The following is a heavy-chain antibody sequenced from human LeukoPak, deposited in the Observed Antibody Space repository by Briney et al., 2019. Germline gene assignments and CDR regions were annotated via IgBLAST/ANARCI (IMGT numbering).Heavy chain of an antibody. CDR3: ARDGVVAINWFDP. J-gene: IGHJ5*02. CDR2: IYHSGST. Sequence: PSETLSLPCTVSGYSISSGYYWGWIRQPPGKGLEWIGSIYHSGSTYYNPSLKSRVTISVDTSKNQFFLKLSSVTAADTAVYYCARDGVVAINWFDPWGQGTLVSVSS. CDR1: GYSISSGYY. D-gene: IGHD3-22*01. V-gene: IGHV4-38-2*02.